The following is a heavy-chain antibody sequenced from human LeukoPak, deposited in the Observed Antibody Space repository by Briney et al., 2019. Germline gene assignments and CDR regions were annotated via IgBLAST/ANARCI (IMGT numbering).Heavy chain of an antibody. Sequence: PGRPLRLSCAASGFTFSSYGMHWVRQAPGKGLEWVAVIWYDGSNKYYADSVKGRFTISRDNSKNTLYLQMNSLRAEDTAVYYCARDGVVVVPAANSIAAAGPLDYWGQGTLVTVSS. CDR3: ARDGVVVVPAANSIAAAGPLDY. V-gene: IGHV3-33*01. J-gene: IGHJ4*02. D-gene: IGHD2-2*01. CDR2: IWYDGSNK. CDR1: GFTFSSYG.